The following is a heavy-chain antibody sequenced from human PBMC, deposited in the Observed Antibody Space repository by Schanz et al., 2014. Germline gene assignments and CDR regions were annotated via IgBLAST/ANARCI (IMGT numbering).Heavy chain of an antibody. CDR3: ARDRGYDFSFDP. J-gene: IGHJ5*02. V-gene: IGHV4-4*07. CDR1: GGSISSFY. CDR2: IYTSGST. D-gene: IGHD3-3*01. Sequence: QVQLQESGPGLVKSSETLSLTCTVSGGSISSFYWGWIRQPAGKGLEWIGRIYTSGSTNYNPSLKSRVPMSLDTSKNQFSLKLRSVTAADTAVYYCARDRGYDFSFDPWGQGTLVTVSS.